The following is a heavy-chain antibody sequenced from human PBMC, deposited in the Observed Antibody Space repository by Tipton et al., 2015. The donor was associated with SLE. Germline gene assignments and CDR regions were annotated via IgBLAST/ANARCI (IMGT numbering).Heavy chain of an antibody. J-gene: IGHJ4*02. CDR2: LSHNGST. Sequence: TLSLTCTVSGGSINSYYWSWIRQPPGEGLEWIGSLSHNGSTYYNPSLKSRVTISVDTSKNHFSLKLSSVTAADAAVYYCARHPYRYPGGRDYWGQGTLVTVSS. CDR1: GGSINSYY. D-gene: IGHD3-16*02. CDR3: ARHPYRYPGGRDY. V-gene: IGHV4-59*08.